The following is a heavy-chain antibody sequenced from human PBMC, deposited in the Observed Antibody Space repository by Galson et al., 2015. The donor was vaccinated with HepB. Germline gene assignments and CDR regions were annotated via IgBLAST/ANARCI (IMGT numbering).Heavy chain of an antibody. Sequence: PLSLTCSVSGGSISIGGFCWSWLRQHPGRGLEWIGYIYSSGSTNYNPSLKRRVTISVDTSKNQFSLKLSSVTAADTAVYYCAKEERMNRGVYFGYWGQGTLVTVSS. D-gene: IGHD3-10*01. CDR2: IYSSGST. J-gene: IGHJ4*02. V-gene: IGHV4-31*03. CDR3: AKEERMNRGVYFGY. CDR1: GGSISIGGFC.